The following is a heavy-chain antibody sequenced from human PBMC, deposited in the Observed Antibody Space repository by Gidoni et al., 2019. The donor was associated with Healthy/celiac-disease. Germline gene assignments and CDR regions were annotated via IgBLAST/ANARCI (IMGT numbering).Heavy chain of an antibody. J-gene: IGHJ5*02. Sequence: QVQLQESGPGLVKPSETLSLTGTVSGGSISSYYWSWIRQPPGKGLEWIGYIYYSGSTNYNPSLKSRVTISVDTSKNQFSLKLSSVTASDTAVYYCARAPRGTMVRGVIPNWFDPWGQGTLVTVSS. CDR2: IYYSGST. CDR1: GGSISSYY. D-gene: IGHD3-10*01. V-gene: IGHV4-59*01. CDR3: ARAPRGTMVRGVIPNWFDP.